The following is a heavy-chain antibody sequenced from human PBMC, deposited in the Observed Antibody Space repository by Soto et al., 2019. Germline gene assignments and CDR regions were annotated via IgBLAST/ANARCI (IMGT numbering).Heavy chain of an antibody. J-gene: IGHJ4*02. CDR2: IYSGGST. D-gene: IGHD3-10*02. CDR3: ASNTYFRPFDY. CDR1: GFTVSSNY. Sequence: GSLRLSCAASGFTVSSNYMSWVRQAPGKGLEWVSVIYSGGSTYYADSVKGRFTISRDNSKNTLYLQMNSLRAEDTAVYYCASNTYFRPFDYWGQGTLVTVSS. V-gene: IGHV3-53*01.